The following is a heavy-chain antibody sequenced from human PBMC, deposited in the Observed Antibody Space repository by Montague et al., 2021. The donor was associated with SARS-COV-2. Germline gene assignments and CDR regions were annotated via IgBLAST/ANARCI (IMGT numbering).Heavy chain of an antibody. D-gene: IGHD3-10*01. CDR1: GGSMSDHY. Sequence: SETLSLTCTVSGGSMSDHYCAWIRPPPGTGLEWLAFIYYIGGIXPXASXXXRVTMSVDTSKNQFSLKLTSVTAADTAVYYCARAVSVRRAVNWFDPWGQGTLVTVSS. CDR2: IYYIGGI. CDR3: ARAVSVRRAVNWFDP. V-gene: IGHV4-59*11. J-gene: IGHJ5*02.